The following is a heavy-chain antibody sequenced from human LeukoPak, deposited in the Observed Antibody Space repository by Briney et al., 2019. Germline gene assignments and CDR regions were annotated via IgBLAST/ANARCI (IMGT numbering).Heavy chain of an antibody. Sequence: PGGSLRLSCAASGFTFSSYAMSWVRQAPGKGLEWVSGIRGSGGSTYYADSVKGRLTISRDNSKNTLYLQMNTLRAEDTAVYYCAKDEDARPMYFQDWGQGTLVTVSS. CDR2: IRGSGGST. CDR1: GFTFSSYA. D-gene: IGHD3-10*02. V-gene: IGHV3-23*01. J-gene: IGHJ1*01. CDR3: AKDEDARPMYFQD.